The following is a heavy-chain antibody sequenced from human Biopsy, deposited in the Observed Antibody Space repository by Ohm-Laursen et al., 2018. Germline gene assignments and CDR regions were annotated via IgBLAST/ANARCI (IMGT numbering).Heavy chain of an antibody. CDR2: IASSGGTT. V-gene: IGHV3-11*04. CDR1: GFHFSDYY. Sequence: SLRLSCAAPGFHFSDYYMSWIRQAPGKGLEWISYIASSGGTTYYVDSVKGRFTISRDNAEKSLYLQMNSLRAEDTAVYYCARSRGSSGIATIYYYGMDVWGQGTTVTVSS. CDR3: ARSRGSSGIATIYYYGMDV. D-gene: IGHD3-10*01. J-gene: IGHJ6*02.